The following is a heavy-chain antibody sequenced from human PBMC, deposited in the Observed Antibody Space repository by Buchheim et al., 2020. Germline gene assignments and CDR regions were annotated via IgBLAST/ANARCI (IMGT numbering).Heavy chain of an antibody. CDR1: GFTFRNYW. Sequence: EVQLVESGGGLVQPGGSLRLSCAASGFTFRNYWMHWVRQVPGKGLVWVSRINSDGRSTAYADSAKGRLTISRDNAKSTIYLQMNSLRAEDTAVYYCAADDDSGGYSAFDMWGQGT. CDR3: AADDDSGGYSAFDM. V-gene: IGHV3-74*03. D-gene: IGHD3-22*01. CDR2: INSDGRST. J-gene: IGHJ3*02.